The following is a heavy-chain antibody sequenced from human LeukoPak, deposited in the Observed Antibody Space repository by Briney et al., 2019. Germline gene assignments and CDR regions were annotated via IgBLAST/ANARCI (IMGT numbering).Heavy chain of an antibody. Sequence: RGSLRLSCAASGFTFTSYAMSWVRQAPRKGLQWVSAISGSGDSTHYADSVKGRFTISRDNSKNTLYLQMDSLRAEDTAIYYCAKRLSFGVAIGDFDYWGQGTLVTVSS. CDR2: ISGSGDST. CDR3: AKRLSFGVAIGDFDY. J-gene: IGHJ4*02. V-gene: IGHV3-23*01. CDR1: GFTFTSYA. D-gene: IGHD3-3*01.